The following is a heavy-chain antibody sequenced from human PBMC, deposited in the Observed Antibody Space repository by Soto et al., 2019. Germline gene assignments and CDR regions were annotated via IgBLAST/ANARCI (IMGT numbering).Heavy chain of an antibody. CDR2: VSGYNGDT. D-gene: IGHD2-8*01. V-gene: IGHV1-18*01. Sequence: QGQLVQSGPEVKKPGASVKVSCKASGYTFSRYGISWVRQAPGQVLEWMGWVSGYNGDTKYAQKVQGRVTMTVDTSTYTAYMELRSLTSDDTAKYYCAKNGQPPYYYYGMDVWCQGTTVTVSS. J-gene: IGHJ6*02. CDR3: AKNGQPPYYYYGMDV. CDR1: GYTFSRYG.